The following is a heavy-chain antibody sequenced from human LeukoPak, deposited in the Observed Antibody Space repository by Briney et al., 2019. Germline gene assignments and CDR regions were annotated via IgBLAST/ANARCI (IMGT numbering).Heavy chain of an antibody. J-gene: IGHJ4*02. CDR2: INPNSGGT. Sequence: ASVKVSCKASGYTFTCYYMHRVRQAPGQGLEWTGWINPNSGGTNYAQKFQGRVTMTRDTSISTAYMELSRLRSDDTAVYYCARGGSYHGGIDYWGQGTLVTVSS. D-gene: IGHD1-26*01. CDR1: GYTFTCYY. V-gene: IGHV1-2*02. CDR3: ARGGSYHGGIDY.